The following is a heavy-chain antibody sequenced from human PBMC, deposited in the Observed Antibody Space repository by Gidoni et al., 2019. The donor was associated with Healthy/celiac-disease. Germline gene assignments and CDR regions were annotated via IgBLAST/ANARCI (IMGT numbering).Heavy chain of an antibody. V-gene: IGHV3-30*01. CDR3: ARGGDTAMAAMIDY. Sequence: GRFTISRDNSKNTLYLQMNSLRAEDTAVYYCARGGDTAMAAMIDYWGQGTLVTVSS. D-gene: IGHD5-18*01. J-gene: IGHJ4*02.